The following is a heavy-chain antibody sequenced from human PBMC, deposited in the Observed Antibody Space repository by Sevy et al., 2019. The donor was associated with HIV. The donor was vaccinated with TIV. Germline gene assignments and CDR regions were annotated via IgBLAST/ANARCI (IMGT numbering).Heavy chain of an antibody. Sequence: ASVKVSCKASGYTFTGDYLHWVRQAPGHGLEWMGRVFPNSGGTNYAQKFQGRVTMTRDTSISTAYMERSRLRSDDTAVYYCARDGGGGTTNSGMDVWGQGTTVTVS. J-gene: IGHJ6*02. CDR2: VFPNSGGT. V-gene: IGHV1-2*06. D-gene: IGHD1-7*01. CDR1: GYTFTGDY. CDR3: ARDGGGGTTNSGMDV.